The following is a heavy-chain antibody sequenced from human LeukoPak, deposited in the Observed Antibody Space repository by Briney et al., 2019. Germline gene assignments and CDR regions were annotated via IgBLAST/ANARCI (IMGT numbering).Heavy chain of an antibody. V-gene: IGHV3-23*01. CDR1: GFTFSSYA. D-gene: IGHD4-17*01. CDR2: ISGSGGST. CDR3: AKEYGDYEVFDYYYYMDV. Sequence: GGSLRLSCAASGFTFSSYAMSWVRQAPGKGLEWVSAISGSGGSTYYADSVKGRFTISRDNSKNTLYLQMNSLRAEGTAVYYCAKEYGDYEVFDYYYYMDVWGKGTTVTVSS. J-gene: IGHJ6*03.